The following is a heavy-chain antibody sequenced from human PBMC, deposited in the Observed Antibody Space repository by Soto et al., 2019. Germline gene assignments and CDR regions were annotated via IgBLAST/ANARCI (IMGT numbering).Heavy chain of an antibody. CDR3: ARLVRDWNYQYYFDY. D-gene: IGHD1-7*01. Sequence: SETLSLTCAVYGGSFSGYYWSWIRQPPGKGLEWIGEINHSGSTNYNPSLKSRVTISVDTSKTQFSLKLSSVTAADTAVYYCARLVRDWNYQYYFDYWGQGTLVTVSS. J-gene: IGHJ4*02. CDR2: INHSGST. CDR1: GGSFSGYY. V-gene: IGHV4-34*01.